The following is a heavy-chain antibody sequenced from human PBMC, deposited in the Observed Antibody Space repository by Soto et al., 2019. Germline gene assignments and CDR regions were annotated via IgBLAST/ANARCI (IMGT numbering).Heavy chain of an antibody. CDR1: GYTFTSYG. V-gene: IGHV1-18*01. CDR2: ISAYNGNT. D-gene: IGHD2-15*01. J-gene: IGHJ4*02. CDR3: ARDRGYCSGGSCSSPY. Sequence: ASVKVSCKASGYTFTSYGISWVRQAPGQGLEWMGWISAYNGNTNYAQKLQGRVTMTTDTSTSTAYMELRSLRSDDTAVYYCARDRGYCSGGSCSSPYWGQGTLVTVSS.